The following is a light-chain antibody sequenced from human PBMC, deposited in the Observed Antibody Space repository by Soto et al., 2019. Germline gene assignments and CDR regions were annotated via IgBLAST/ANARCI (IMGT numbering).Light chain of an antibody. CDR3: QKYNSALTWT. V-gene: IGKV1-27*01. Sequence: DIQMTQSPSSLSASVGDRVIITCRASQGISNYLAWYQQKPGKVPKLLIYAASTLQSGVPSRFSGSGSWTDFTLTISSLQPEDVATYYCQKYNSALTWTFGQGTKVEIK. CDR2: AAS. J-gene: IGKJ1*01. CDR1: QGISNY.